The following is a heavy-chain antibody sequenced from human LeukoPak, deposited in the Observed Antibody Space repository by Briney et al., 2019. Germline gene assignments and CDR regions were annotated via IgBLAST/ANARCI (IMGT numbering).Heavy chain of an antibody. Sequence: GGSLRLSCAASGFTFSNYAMGWVRQAPGEGLEWVSTISGSGGTTYNTDSVKGRFTIFRDNSKNTLYLQMNSLRAEDTAVYYCAREVNYYDSLYFQHWGQGTLVTVSS. V-gene: IGHV3-23*01. CDR3: AREVNYYDSLYFQH. D-gene: IGHD3-22*01. CDR1: GFTFSNYA. CDR2: ISGSGGTT. J-gene: IGHJ1*01.